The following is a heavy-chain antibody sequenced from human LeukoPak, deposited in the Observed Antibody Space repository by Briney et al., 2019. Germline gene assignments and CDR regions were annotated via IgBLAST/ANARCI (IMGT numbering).Heavy chain of an antibody. Sequence: GGSRRLSCAASGFTFSSYGMSWVRQAPGKGREWVANIKQDGSEKYYADSVKGRFTVSRDNAKNSLYLQMNSLRDEQTDGYYCARLAEYYVWGGYQGPFDYWGQGTLVTVSS. V-gene: IGHV3-7*01. D-gene: IGHD3-16*02. CDR1: GFTFSSYG. J-gene: IGHJ4*02. CDR3: ARLAEYYVWGGYQGPFDY. CDR2: IKQDGSEK.